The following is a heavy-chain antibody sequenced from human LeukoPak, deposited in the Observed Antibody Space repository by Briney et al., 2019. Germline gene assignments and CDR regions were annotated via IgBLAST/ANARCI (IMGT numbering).Heavy chain of an antibody. Sequence: PGGSLRLSCAASGFTFSSYAMSWVRQAPGKGLEWVSAISGSGGSTYYADSVKGRFTISRDNSKNTLYLQMNSLRAEDTAVYYYAKDRGYCSSTSCYSGLGYWGQGTLVTVSS. D-gene: IGHD2-2*01. V-gene: IGHV3-23*01. CDR3: AKDRGYCSSTSCYSGLGY. CDR2: ISGSGGST. J-gene: IGHJ4*02. CDR1: GFTFSSYA.